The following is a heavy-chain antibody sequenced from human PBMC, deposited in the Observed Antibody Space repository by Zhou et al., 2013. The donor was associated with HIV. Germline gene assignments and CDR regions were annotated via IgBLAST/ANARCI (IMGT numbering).Heavy chain of an antibody. J-gene: IGHJ6*02. CDR3: AREGPYYYGSGTNERMMGGMDV. CDR2: ISAYNGNT. CDR1: GYTFISYG. V-gene: IGHV1-18*01. Sequence: QVQLVQSGAEVKRPGASVKVSCKASGYTFISYGISWVRQAPGQGLEWMGWISAYNGNTNYAQNLQGRVTMTTDTSTSTAYMELRSLRSDDTAVYYCAREGPYYYGSGTNERMMGGMDVWGQGTTVTVSS. D-gene: IGHD3-10*01.